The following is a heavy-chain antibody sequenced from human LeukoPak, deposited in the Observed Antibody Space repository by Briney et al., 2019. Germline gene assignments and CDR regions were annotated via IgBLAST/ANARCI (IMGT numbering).Heavy chain of an antibody. CDR1: GFGFSNYW. D-gene: IGHD3-10*01. V-gene: IGHV3-7*01. J-gene: IGHJ4*02. CDR3: ATGRWFGEFAGSAFED. CDR2: IKEDGSVI. Sequence: GGSLRLSCLGSGFGFSNYWMTWLRQAPGEGLEWVASIKEDGSVIYYADSVKGRFTISRGNAKNSVYLQMNSLRVEDTALYYCATGRWFGEFAGSAFEDWGQGTLVTVSS.